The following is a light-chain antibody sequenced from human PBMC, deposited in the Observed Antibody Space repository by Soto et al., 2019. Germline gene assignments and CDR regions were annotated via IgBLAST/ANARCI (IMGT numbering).Light chain of an antibody. V-gene: IGLV2-8*01. CDR1: SSDVGGYNY. CDR3: SSYAGSSNV. CDR2: EVN. Sequence: QSALTQPPSASGSPGQSVAISCTGTSSDVGGYNYVSWYQQHPGKAPKLMIYEVNKRPSGVPDRFSGSKSGNTASLTVSGLPAEDEADYYCSSYAGSSNVFGTGTKGTVL. J-gene: IGLJ1*01.